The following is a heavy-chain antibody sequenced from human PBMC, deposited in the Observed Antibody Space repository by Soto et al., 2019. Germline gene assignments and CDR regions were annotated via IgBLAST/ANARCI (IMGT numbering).Heavy chain of an antibody. V-gene: IGHV4-34*01. Sequence: PSETLSLTCAVYGGSFSGYYWSWIRQPPGKGLEWIGEINHSGSTNYNPSLKSRVTISVDTSKNQFSLKLSSVTAADTAVYYCARGGGSSWYRSRLDPWGQGTLVTVSS. D-gene: IGHD6-13*01. CDR1: GGSFSGYY. J-gene: IGHJ5*02. CDR2: INHSGST. CDR3: ARGGGSSWYRSRLDP.